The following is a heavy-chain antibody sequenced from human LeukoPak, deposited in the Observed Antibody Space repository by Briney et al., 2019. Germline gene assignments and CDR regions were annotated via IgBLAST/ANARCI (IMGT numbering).Heavy chain of an antibody. CDR2: ISSSGSTI. CDR1: GFTFSDYY. Sequence: GGSLRLSCVASGFTFSDYYMSWIRQAPGKGLEWVSYISSSGSTIYYADSVKGRFTTSRDNAKNSLYLQMNSLRAEDTAVYYCARATSYGDYDYYGMDVWGQGTTVTVSS. V-gene: IGHV3-11*01. J-gene: IGHJ6*02. CDR3: ARATSYGDYDYYGMDV. D-gene: IGHD4-17*01.